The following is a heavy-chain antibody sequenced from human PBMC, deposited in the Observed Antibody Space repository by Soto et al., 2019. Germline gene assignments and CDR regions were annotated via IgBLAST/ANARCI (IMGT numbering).Heavy chain of an antibody. CDR1: GFTFSNYA. Sequence: EVRLLESGGGLVRPGGSLRLSCATSGFTFSNYAMSWVRQAPGKGLDWVSAISGSGSSTYYADSVKGRFTISRDNSKNTLDLQMNSLGAEDTAVYYCAKVSPDIVVVVAAYYYGMDVWGQGTTVTVSS. CDR3: AKVSPDIVVVVAAYYYGMDV. J-gene: IGHJ6*02. D-gene: IGHD2-15*01. CDR2: ISGSGSST. V-gene: IGHV3-23*01.